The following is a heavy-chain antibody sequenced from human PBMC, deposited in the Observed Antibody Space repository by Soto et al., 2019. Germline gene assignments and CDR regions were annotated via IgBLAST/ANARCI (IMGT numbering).Heavy chain of an antibody. Sequence: EVQLVESGGGLVQPGGSLSLSCAASGFTFSSYWMSWVRQAPGKGLEWVANIKKDGSEKYYVDSVKGRFTITRDNAKNSLDLQMNSLRAEDTAVYYCARRSGIAAAGGYFQHWGQGTLVTVSS. CDR2: IKKDGSEK. V-gene: IGHV3-7*01. CDR3: ARRSGIAAAGGYFQH. J-gene: IGHJ1*01. D-gene: IGHD6-13*01. CDR1: GFTFSSYW.